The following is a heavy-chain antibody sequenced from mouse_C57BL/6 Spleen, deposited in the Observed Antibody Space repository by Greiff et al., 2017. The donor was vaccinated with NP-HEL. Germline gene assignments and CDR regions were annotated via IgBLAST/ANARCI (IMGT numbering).Heavy chain of an antibody. V-gene: IGHV1-50*01. CDR3: ARYYYGSSPYAMDY. CDR2: IVPSDCYT. J-gene: IGHJ4*01. CDR1: GSTFTSYW. Sequence: QLPPPVAELVLPGASVKLSCKASGSTFTSYWMPWVQQRPGHGLVWIGEIVPSDCYTNYNQKFKGKATLTVDTSSSTAYMQLSSLTSEDSAVDYCARYYYGSSPYAMDYWGQGTSVTVSS. D-gene: IGHD1-1*01.